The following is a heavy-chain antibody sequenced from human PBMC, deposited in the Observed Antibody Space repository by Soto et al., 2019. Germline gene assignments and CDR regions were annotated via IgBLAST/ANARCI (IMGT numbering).Heavy chain of an antibody. V-gene: IGHV4-39*01. D-gene: IGHD2-15*01. CDR2: IYYSGST. Sequence: QLQLQESGPGLVKPSETLSLTCTVSGGSISSSSYYWGWIRQPPGKGLEWIGSIYYSGSTYYNPSLKSRVTISVDTSKNQFSLKLSSVTAADTAVYYCARRVGRSPNWFDPWGQGTLVTVSS. CDR3: ARRVGRSPNWFDP. J-gene: IGHJ5*02. CDR1: GGSISSSSYY.